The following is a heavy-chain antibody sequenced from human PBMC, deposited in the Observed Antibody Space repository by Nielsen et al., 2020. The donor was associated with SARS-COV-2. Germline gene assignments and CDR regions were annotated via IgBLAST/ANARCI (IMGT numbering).Heavy chain of an antibody. CDR2: IGGDGDK. Sequence: GGSLRLSCVASGFTFSNYAMNWVRQAPGKGLEWVSTIGGDGDKFYADSVKGRFTISRDNSKNTLYLQMNSLRAEDTAVYYCAKSGGLDWFDYWGQGTLVTVSS. V-gene: IGHV3-23*01. CDR3: AKSGGLDWFDY. CDR1: GFTFSNYA. D-gene: IGHD3/OR15-3a*01. J-gene: IGHJ4*02.